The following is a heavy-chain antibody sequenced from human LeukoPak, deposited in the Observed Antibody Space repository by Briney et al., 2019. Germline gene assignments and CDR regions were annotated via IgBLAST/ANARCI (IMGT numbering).Heavy chain of an antibody. CDR3: ARVSAVAGNFDY. CDR2: ISSSSSTI. CDR1: GFSISSSA. Sequence: GGSLRLSCAASGFSISSSAMNWVRQAPGKGLEWVSYISSSSSTIYYADSVKGRFTISRDNAKNSLYLQMNSLRAEDTAVYYCARVSAVAGNFDYWGQGTLVTVSS. J-gene: IGHJ4*02. D-gene: IGHD6-19*01. V-gene: IGHV3-48*04.